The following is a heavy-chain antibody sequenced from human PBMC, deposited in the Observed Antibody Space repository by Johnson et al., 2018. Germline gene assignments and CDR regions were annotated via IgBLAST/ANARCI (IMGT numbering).Heavy chain of an antibody. CDR3: ARRLPYYGMDV. CDR1: GFTFNDYY. D-gene: IGHD2-21*01. V-gene: IGHV3-11*04. CDR2: ISGSGTTI. J-gene: IGHJ6*02. Sequence: QVQLVESGGGLVKPGGSLRLSCVASGFTFNDYYMTWIRQAPGKGLEWISYISGSGTTIFYADSVKGRFTISRDNAKNSLSLQMNSLRAEDTAGYYCARRLPYYGMDVWGQGTTGTVSS.